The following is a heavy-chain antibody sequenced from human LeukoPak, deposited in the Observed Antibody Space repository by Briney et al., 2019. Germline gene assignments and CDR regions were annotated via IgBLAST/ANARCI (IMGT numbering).Heavy chain of an antibody. D-gene: IGHD1-26*01. CDR2: IYPADSDT. V-gene: IGHV5-51*01. J-gene: IGHJ4*02. Sequence: GESLKISCKASGYTFTTYWIGWLRQMPGKGLEWMGIIYPADSDTRYSPSFQGQVTVSADKSISTAYLQWSSLKASDTAIYYCARQYGTYFDYWGQGTLVTVSS. CDR1: GYTFTTYW. CDR3: ARQYGTYFDY.